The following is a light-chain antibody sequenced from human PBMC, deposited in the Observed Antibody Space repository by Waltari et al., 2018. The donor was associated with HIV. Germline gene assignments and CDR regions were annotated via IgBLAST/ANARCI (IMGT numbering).Light chain of an antibody. Sequence: QSVLTQPPSASGTPGQRITISCSGSSSNIGSHYIYWYQHLPGTAPKLLIYRNNQRPSGVPDRFSGSKSGTSASLAISGLRSEDEADYYCATWDDTLSGHVVFGGGTKLNVL. J-gene: IGLJ2*01. V-gene: IGLV1-47*01. CDR2: RNN. CDR1: SSNIGSHY. CDR3: ATWDDTLSGHVV.